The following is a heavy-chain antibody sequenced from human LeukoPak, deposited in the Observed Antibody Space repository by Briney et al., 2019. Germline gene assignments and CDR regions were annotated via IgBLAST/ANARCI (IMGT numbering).Heavy chain of an antibody. Sequence: GASVKVSCKVSGYTLTELSMHWVRQAPGKGLEWMGGFDPEDGETIYAQKFQGRVTMTEDTSTDTAYMELSSLRAEDTAVYYCAKDASVQLFARGSLDYWGQGTLVTVSS. CDR2: FDPEDGET. D-gene: IGHD5-18*01. CDR3: AKDASVQLFARGSLDY. CDR1: GYTLTELS. V-gene: IGHV1-24*01. J-gene: IGHJ4*02.